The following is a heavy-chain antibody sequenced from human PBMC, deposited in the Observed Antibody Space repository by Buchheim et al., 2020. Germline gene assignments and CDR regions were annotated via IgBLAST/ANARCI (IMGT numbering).Heavy chain of an antibody. D-gene: IGHD1-14*01. V-gene: IGHV4-34*01. CDR3: ARAGRYHYRMRGLDY. CDR1: GGSFSGYY. Sequence: QVQLQQWGAGLLKPSETLSLTCAVYGGSFSGYYWSWIRQPPGKGLEWIGEINHSGSTNYNPSLKSRVTISVDTSKNQFSLKLSSVTAADTAVYYCARAGRYHYRMRGLDYWGQGTL. J-gene: IGHJ4*02. CDR2: INHSGST.